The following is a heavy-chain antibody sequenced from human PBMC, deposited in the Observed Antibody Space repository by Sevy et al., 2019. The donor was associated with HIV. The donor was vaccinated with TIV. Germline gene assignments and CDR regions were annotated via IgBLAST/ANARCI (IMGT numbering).Heavy chain of an antibody. V-gene: IGHV3-23*01. CDR1: GFTFSSYA. D-gene: IGHD6-13*01. CDR3: AKGDIAAAGSMDDY. CDR2: MSGSGGST. Sequence: GGSLRLSCAASGFTFSSYAMSWVRQAPGKGLEWVSAMSGSGGSTYYADSVKGRFTTSRDNSKNTLYLQMNSLRAEDTAVYYCAKGDIAAAGSMDDYWGQGTLVTVSS. J-gene: IGHJ4*02.